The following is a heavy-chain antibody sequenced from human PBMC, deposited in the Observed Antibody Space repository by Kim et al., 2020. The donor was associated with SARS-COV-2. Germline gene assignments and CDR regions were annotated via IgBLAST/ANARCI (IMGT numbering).Heavy chain of an antibody. CDR2: MYYSGST. V-gene: IGHV4-30-4*01. J-gene: IGHJ4*02. CDR1: GVSISSVDYY. CDR3: ARLPMRTYSDSVGIYYFDC. Sequence: SETLSLTCTVSGVSISSVDYYWSWIRQPPGKGLEWIGYMYYSGSTYYNPSLKSRITMSIDTSKDQFSLKLSSVTAADTAVYYCARLPMRTYSDSVGIYYFDCWGQGTLVTVSS. D-gene: IGHD5-12*01.